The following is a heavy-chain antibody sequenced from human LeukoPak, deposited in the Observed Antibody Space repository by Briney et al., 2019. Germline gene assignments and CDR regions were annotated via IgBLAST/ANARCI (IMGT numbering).Heavy chain of an antibody. CDR3: AKGHLEMATISEFDY. CDR1: GFTFSSYG. D-gene: IGHD5-24*01. CDR2: ISYDGSNK. V-gene: IGHV3-30*18. J-gene: IGHJ4*02. Sequence: QTGGSLRLSCAASGFTFSSYGMHWVRQAPGKGLEWVAVISYDGSNKYYADSVKGRFTISRDNSKNTLYLQMNSLRAEDTAVYYCAKGHLEMATISEFDYRGQGTLVTVSS.